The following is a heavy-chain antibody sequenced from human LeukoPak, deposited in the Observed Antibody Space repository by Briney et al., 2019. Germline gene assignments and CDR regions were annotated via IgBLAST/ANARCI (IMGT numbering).Heavy chain of an antibody. D-gene: IGHD1-26*01. V-gene: IGHV3-53*01. CDR2: IYSGGST. Sequence: GGSLRLSCAASGFTVSSNYMSWVRQAPGKGLEWVSVIYSGGSTYYADSVKGRFTISRDNSKNTLYLQMNSLRAEDTALYYCARGVGATGIYYFDYWGQGTLVTVSS. CDR3: ARGVGATGIYYFDY. CDR1: GFTVSSNY. J-gene: IGHJ4*02.